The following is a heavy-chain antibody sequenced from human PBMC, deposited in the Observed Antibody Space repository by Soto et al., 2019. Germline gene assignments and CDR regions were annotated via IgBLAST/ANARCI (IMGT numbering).Heavy chain of an antibody. CDR1: GGSISSSNW. CDR3: ARLASVMYYYYGMDV. CDR2: IYHSGST. Sequence: SETLSLTCAVSGGSISSSNWWSWVRQPPGKGLEWIGEIYHSGSTNYNPTLKSRVTISVDKSKNQFSLKLSSVTAADTAVYYCARLASVMYYYYGMDVWGQGTTVT. D-gene: IGHD2-8*01. J-gene: IGHJ6*02. V-gene: IGHV4-4*02.